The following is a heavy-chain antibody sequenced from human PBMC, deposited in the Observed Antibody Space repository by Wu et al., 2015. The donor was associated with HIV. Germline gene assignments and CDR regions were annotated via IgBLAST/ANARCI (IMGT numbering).Heavy chain of an antibody. J-gene: IGHJ6*02. V-gene: IGHV1-8*01. Sequence: QVQLVQSGAEVKKPGASVKVSCKASGYTITTYDINWVRQAPGQGLEWMGWMNMNNGKTGYGQKFQGRVTLTRDTSRSTAYMELSGLRSEDTAIYYCARLGIVATTNDYYYGMDVWGQGTTVTVSS. D-gene: IGHD5-12*01. CDR2: MNMNNGKT. CDR1: GYTITTYD. CDR3: ARLGIVATTNDYYYGMDV.